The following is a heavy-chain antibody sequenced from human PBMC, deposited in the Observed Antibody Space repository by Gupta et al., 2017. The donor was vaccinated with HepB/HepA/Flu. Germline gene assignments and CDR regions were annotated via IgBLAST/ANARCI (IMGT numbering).Heavy chain of an antibody. D-gene: IGHD7-27*01. J-gene: IGHJ3*02. Sequence: QVQLVESGGGVVQPGRSLRLSCATSGFPFRSYGMHWVRQAPGKGLEWVAVISYDASNKYYVDSVKGRFTISRDNSKNTLYLQMNSLRAEDSAVFYCAKDRNRANWGSYDAPDIWGQGKMVTVSS. V-gene: IGHV3-30*18. CDR2: ISYDASNK. CDR1: GFPFRSYG. CDR3: AKDRNRANWGSYDAPDI.